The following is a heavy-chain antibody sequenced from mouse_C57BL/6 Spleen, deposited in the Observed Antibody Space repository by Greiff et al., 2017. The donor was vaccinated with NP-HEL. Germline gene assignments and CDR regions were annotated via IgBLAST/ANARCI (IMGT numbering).Heavy chain of an antibody. D-gene: IGHD4-1*01. V-gene: IGHV1-22*01. J-gene: IGHJ4*01. CDR2: INPNNGGT. Sequence: EVQLQQSGPELVKPGASVKMSCKASGYTFTDYNMHWVKQSHGKSLEWIGYINPNNGGTSYNQKFKGKATLTVNKSSSTAYMELRSLTSEDSAVYYCAREDWAFYYAMDYWGQGTSVTVSS. CDR3: AREDWAFYYAMDY. CDR1: GYTFTDYN.